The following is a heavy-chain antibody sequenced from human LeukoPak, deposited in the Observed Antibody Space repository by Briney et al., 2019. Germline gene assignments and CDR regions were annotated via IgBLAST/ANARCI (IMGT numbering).Heavy chain of an antibody. Sequence: GGSLRLSCAASGFPFSRYGMYWVRQTPDKGLQWVAYLRKDATYSNYAVSVRGRFTISRDISKNTLYLQMNTLRAEDTAIYYCAKGGIERFGLVPDWFDPWGQGTLVAVSS. CDR2: LRKDATYS. V-gene: IGHV3-30*02. J-gene: IGHJ5*02. CDR1: GFPFSRYG. D-gene: IGHD3/OR15-3a*01. CDR3: AKGGIERFGLVPDWFDP.